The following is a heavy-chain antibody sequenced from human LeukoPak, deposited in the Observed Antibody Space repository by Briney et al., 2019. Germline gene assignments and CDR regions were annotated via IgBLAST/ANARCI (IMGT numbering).Heavy chain of an antibody. CDR2: ISYDGSNK. D-gene: IGHD6-6*01. Sequence: GRSLRLSCAASGFTFSSYGMHWVRQAPGKGLEWVAVISYDGSNKYYADSVKGRFTISRDNSKNTLCLQMNSLRAEDTAVYYCAIASDKYYYYGMDVWGQGTLVTVSS. CDR1: GFTFSSYG. CDR3: AIASDKYYYYGMDV. J-gene: IGHJ6*02. V-gene: IGHV3-30*03.